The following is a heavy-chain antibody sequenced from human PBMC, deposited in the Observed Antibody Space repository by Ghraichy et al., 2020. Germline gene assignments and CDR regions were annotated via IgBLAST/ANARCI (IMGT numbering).Heavy chain of an antibody. CDR1: GFTFSSHW. CDR2: INGDGSRI. CDR3: VRGSGNSLPPFDY. D-gene: IGHD4-23*01. Sequence: GESLNISCAASGFTFSSHWMHWVRQVPGKGLMWVLCINGDGSRIMYAESVKGRFTISRDNAKNTLYLLMTSLRADDPAVYYCVRGSGNSLPPFDYWGQGTLVTVSS. J-gene: IGHJ4*02. V-gene: IGHV3-74*03.